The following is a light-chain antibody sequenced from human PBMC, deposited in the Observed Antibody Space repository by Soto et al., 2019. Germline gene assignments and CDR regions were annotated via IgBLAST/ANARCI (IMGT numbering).Light chain of an antibody. Sequence: EIVLTQSPGTLSLSAGERATLSCRASQSVSSNYLAWYQQKPGQAPSLLIYGASRRATGIPDRFSGSGSGTDFTLTISRMEPEDFAVYYCQQYDSSPPQKTFGQGTKVEI. J-gene: IGKJ1*01. CDR3: QQYDSSPPQKT. CDR2: GAS. CDR1: QSVSSNY. V-gene: IGKV3-20*01.